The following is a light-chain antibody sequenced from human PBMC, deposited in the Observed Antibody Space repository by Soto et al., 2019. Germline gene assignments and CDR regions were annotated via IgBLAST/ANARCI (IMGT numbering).Light chain of an antibody. Sequence: EIVLTQSPATLSLSPGERATLSCGASQRVSSIYLAWYQQKPGLAPRLLIYVASSRATGIPDRFSGSGSGTDFALTISRLEPEDFAVYYCQQYGSSPFTFGPGTKVDIK. CDR3: QQYGSSPFT. CDR2: VAS. J-gene: IGKJ3*01. V-gene: IGKV3D-20*01. CDR1: QRVSSIY.